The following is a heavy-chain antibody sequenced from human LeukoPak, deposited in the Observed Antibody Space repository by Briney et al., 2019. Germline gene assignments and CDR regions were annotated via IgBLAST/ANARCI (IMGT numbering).Heavy chain of an antibody. D-gene: IGHD3-10*01. J-gene: IGHJ6*02. CDR1: GFTFSNAW. CDR3: TTVLVRGVIIAPYYYYGMDV. V-gene: IGHV3-15*01. Sequence: GGSLRLSCAASGFTFSNAWMSWVRQAPGKGLEWVGRIKSKTDGGTTDYAAPVKGRFTISRDDSKNTLYLQMNSLKTEDTAVYYCTTVLVRGVIIAPYYYYGMDVWGQGTTVTVSS. CDR2: IKSKTDGGTT.